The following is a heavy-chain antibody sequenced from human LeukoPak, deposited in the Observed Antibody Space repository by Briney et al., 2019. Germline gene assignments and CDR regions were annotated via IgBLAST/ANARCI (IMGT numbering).Heavy chain of an antibody. CDR1: GGSISSSSYY. CDR3: ARDSRYCSSTSCYGFNYYYYMDV. Sequence: SETLSLTCTVSGGSISSSSYYWGWIRQPPGKGLEWIGSIYYSGSTYYNPSLKSRVTISVDTSKNQFSLKLSSVTAADTAVYYCARDSRYCSSTSCYGFNYYYYMDVWGKGTTVTISS. CDR2: IYYSGST. D-gene: IGHD2-2*01. J-gene: IGHJ6*03. V-gene: IGHV4-39*07.